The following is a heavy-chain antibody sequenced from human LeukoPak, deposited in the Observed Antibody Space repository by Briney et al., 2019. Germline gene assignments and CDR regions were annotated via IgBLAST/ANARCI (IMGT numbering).Heavy chain of an antibody. CDR3: ATYRQVLLPFES. D-gene: IGHD2-8*02. CDR2: ISTSSTIV. Sequence: GGSLRLSCAASGFTFSSYEMNWVRQAPGKGLEWVSYISTSSTIVYYAESVKGRFTISRDNAKTSLYLQMNSLRAEDTAIYYCATYRQVLLPFESWGQGTLVTVSS. CDR1: GFTFSSYE. J-gene: IGHJ4*02. V-gene: IGHV3-48*03.